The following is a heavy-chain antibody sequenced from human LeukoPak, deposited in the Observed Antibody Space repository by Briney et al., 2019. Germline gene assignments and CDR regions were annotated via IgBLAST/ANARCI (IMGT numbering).Heavy chain of an antibody. J-gene: IGHJ4*02. Sequence: PSETLSLTCAVYGGSFSGYYWSWIRQPPGKGLEWIGEINHSGSTNYNPSLKSRVTISVDTSKNQFSLKLSSVTAADTAVYYCARASITTVRGVRYFDYWGQGTLVTVSS. CDR2: INHSGST. V-gene: IGHV4-34*01. D-gene: IGHD3-10*01. CDR1: GGSFSGYY. CDR3: ARASITTVRGVRYFDY.